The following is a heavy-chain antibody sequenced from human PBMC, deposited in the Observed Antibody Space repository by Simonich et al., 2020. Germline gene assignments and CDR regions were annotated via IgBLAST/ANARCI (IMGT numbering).Heavy chain of an antibody. CDR3: ARGGYSGSYNWFDP. CDR1: GFTFSSYD. CDR2: IGTTGDK. J-gene: IGHJ5*02. Sequence: EVQLVESGGGLVQPGGSLRLSCAASGFTFSSYDMHWVRQATGKSLEWVSAIGTTGDKDYPGSVKGRFTISRENAKNSLYLQMNSLRAGDTAVYYCARGGYSGSYNWFDPWGQGTLVTVSS. V-gene: IGHV3-13*01. D-gene: IGHD1-26*01.